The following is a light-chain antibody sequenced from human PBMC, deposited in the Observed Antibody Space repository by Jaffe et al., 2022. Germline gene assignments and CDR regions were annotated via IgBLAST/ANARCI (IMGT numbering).Light chain of an antibody. CDR3: CSYAGSNTYV. CDR1: SRDVGGYKY. CDR2: DVN. J-gene: IGLJ1*01. V-gene: IGLV2-11*01. Sequence: QSALTQPRSVSGSPGQSITISCTGTSRDVGGYKYVSWYQHHPGKVPKIIIYDVNQRPSGVPDRFSGSKSANTASLTISGLQSDDEADYYCCSYAGSNTYVFGSGTQVNVL.